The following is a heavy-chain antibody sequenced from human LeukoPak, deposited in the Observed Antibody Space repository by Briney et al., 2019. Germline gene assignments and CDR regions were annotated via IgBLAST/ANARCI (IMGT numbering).Heavy chain of an antibody. D-gene: IGHD1-26*01. V-gene: IGHV1-69*06. CDR3: ARDPNYYESQDRFDY. Sequence: GASVKVSCTASGGTFSSYAISWVRQAPGQGLEWMGGIIPIFGTANYAQKFQGRVTITADKSTSTAYMELSSLRSEDTAVYYCARDPNYYESQDRFDYWGQGTLVTVSS. CDR2: IIPIFGTA. CDR1: GGTFSSYA. J-gene: IGHJ4*02.